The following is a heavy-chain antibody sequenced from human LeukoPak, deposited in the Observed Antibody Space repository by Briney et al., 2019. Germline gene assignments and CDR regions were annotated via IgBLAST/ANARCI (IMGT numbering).Heavy chain of an antibody. CDR2: ISGSGGST. CDR1: GFTFTSYA. J-gene: IGHJ4*02. CDR3: ARRDYDSYFDY. V-gene: IGHV3-23*01. Sequence: GGSLRLSCAASGFTFTSYAMGWVRQAPGKGREGVSAISGSGGSTYYAHSVKGRFTISRDNAKNSLYLQMNSLRAEATAVYYCARRDYDSYFDYWGQGTLVTVSS. D-gene: IGHD4-17*01.